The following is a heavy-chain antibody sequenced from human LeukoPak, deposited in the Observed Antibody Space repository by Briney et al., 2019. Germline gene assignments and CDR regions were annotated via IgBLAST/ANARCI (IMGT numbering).Heavy chain of an antibody. CDR2: ISSSSSTI. J-gene: IGHJ6*02. CDR1: GFTFSSYS. V-gene: IGHV3-48*01. D-gene: IGHD2-2*01. Sequence: PGGSLRLSCAASGFTFSSYSMNWVRQAPGKGLEWVSYISSSSSTIYYADSVKGRFTISRDNAKNSLYLQMNSLRAEDTAVYYCAKTSADFYYYYGMDVWGQGTTVTVSS. CDR3: AKTSADFYYYYGMDV.